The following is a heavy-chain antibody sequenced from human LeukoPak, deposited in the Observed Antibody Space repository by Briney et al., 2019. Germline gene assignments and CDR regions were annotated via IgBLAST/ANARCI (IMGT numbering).Heavy chain of an antibody. CDR1: GYSFTSYG. J-gene: IGHJ4*02. CDR2: IAAYNGAT. CDR3: AREDSNSENF. D-gene: IGHD2/OR15-2a*01. Sequence: ASVRVSCKASGYSFTSYGLTWVRQPPGQGLEWMGWIAAYNGATNYAQIFQGRVSMTTDTSTNTGYMELRSLTPDDTAVYYCAREDSNSENFWGPGTLVTVSS. V-gene: IGHV1-18*01.